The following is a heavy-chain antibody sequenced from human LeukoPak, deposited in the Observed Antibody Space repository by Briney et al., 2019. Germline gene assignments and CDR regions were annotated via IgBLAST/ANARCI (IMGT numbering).Heavy chain of an antibody. D-gene: IGHD6-19*01. CDR3: ARDVRSIAVAGYRSFDY. J-gene: IGHJ4*02. V-gene: IGHV1-18*01. CDR2: ISAYNGNT. CDR1: GYTFTSYG. Sequence: ASVRVSCKASGYTFTSYGISWVRQAPGQGLEWMGWISAYNGNTNYAQKLQGRVTMTTDTSTSTAYMELRSLRSDDTAVYYCARDVRSIAVAGYRSFDYWGQGTLVTVSS.